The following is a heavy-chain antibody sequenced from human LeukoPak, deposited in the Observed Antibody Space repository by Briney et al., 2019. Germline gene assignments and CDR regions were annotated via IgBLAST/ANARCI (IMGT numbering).Heavy chain of an antibody. CDR1: GITVSNYD. V-gene: IGHV3-23*01. Sequence: GGSLRLSCVVSGITVSNYDMSWVRQAPGKGLEWVSGIRESGGGTNYADSVKGRFTISRDNSKNTVYLQMNSLRAEDTAVYFCAKRGVVIRVILVGFHKEAYYFDSWGQGTTVTVSS. D-gene: IGHD3-22*01. CDR3: AKRGVVIRVILVGFHKEAYYFDS. J-gene: IGHJ4*03. CDR2: IRESGGGT.